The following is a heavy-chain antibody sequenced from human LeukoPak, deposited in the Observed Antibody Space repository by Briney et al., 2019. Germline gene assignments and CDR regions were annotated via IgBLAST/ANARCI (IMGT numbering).Heavy chain of an antibody. CDR3: ARGSLGYYDSSGYYRY. V-gene: IGHV4-34*01. D-gene: IGHD3-22*01. Sequence: SETLSLTCAVYGGSFSGYYWSWIRQPPGKGLEWIGEINHSGSTNYNPSLKSRVTISVDTSKNQFSLKLSSVTAADTAVYYCARGSLGYYDSSGYYRYWGQGTLVTVSS. CDR1: GGSFSGYY. J-gene: IGHJ4*02. CDR2: INHSGST.